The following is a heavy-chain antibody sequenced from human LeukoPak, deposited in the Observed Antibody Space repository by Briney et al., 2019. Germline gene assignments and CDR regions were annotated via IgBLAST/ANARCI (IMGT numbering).Heavy chain of an antibody. D-gene: IGHD6-13*01. CDR2: INHSGST. V-gene: IGHV4-39*07. Sequence: SETPSLTCTVSGGSIISSNYYWSWIRQPPGKGLEWIGEINHSGSTNYNPSLKSRVTISVDTSKNPFSLKLSSVTAADTAVYYCARTFKLARRFLVRGNAFDIWGQGTMVTVSS. CDR1: GGSIISSNYY. J-gene: IGHJ3*02. CDR3: ARTFKLARRFLVRGNAFDI.